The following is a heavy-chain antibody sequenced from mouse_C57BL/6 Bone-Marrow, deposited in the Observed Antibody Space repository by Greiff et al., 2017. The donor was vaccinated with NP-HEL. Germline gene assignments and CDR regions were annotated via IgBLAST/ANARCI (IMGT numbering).Heavy chain of an antibody. CDR3: ARSGYYTPAMDY. J-gene: IGHJ4*01. D-gene: IGHD1-1*01. V-gene: IGHV1-64*01. Sequence: QVQLQQPGAELVKPGASVKLSCKASGYTFTSYWMHWVKQTPGQGLEWIGMIHPNSGSTNYNEKFKSKATLTVDKSSSTAYMQLSSLTSEDSAVYYCARSGYYTPAMDYWGQGTSVTVSS. CDR1: GYTFTSYW. CDR2: IHPNSGST.